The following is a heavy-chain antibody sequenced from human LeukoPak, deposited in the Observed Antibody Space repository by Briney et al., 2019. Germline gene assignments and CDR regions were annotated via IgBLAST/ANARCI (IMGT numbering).Heavy chain of an antibody. CDR3: AKDLMRNRWFGES. J-gene: IGHJ5*02. V-gene: IGHV3-48*03. CDR2: ISSSGSTI. CDR1: GFTFSSYE. D-gene: IGHD3-10*01. Sequence: GGSLRLSCAASGFTFSSYEMNWVRQAPGKGPEWVSYISSSGSTIYYADSVKGRFTISRDNAKNSLYLQMNSLRAGDTAVYYCAKDLMRNRWFGESWGQGTLDTVSS.